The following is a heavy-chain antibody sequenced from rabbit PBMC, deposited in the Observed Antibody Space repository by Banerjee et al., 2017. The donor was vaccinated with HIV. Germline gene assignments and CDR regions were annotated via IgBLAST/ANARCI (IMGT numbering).Heavy chain of an antibody. V-gene: IGHV1S45*01. J-gene: IGHJ4*01. CDR2: IYTSSGDT. CDR1: GFSFSSNYY. D-gene: IGHD4-2*01. Sequence: QEQLVESGGGLVQPEGSLTLTCTASGFSFSSNYYMCWVRQAPGKGLEWIACIYTSSGDTYYASWAKGRFTISKTSSTTVTLQMTSLTAADTATYFCARSDAGSNSGSPFNLWGQGTLVTV. CDR3: ARSDAGSNSGSPFNL.